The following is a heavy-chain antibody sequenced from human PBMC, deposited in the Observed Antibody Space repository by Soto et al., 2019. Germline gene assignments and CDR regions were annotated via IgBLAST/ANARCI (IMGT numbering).Heavy chain of an antibody. CDR3: ASPYGSGSYVPGH. Sequence: PSETLSLTCTVSGGSISSSSYYWGWIRQPPGKGLEWIGSIYYSGSTYYNPSLKSRVTISVDTSKNQFSLKLSSVTAADTAVYYCASPYGSGSYVPGHCGQGTLVTVSS. CDR2: IYYSGST. CDR1: GGSISSSSYY. V-gene: IGHV4-39*01. D-gene: IGHD3-10*01. J-gene: IGHJ4*02.